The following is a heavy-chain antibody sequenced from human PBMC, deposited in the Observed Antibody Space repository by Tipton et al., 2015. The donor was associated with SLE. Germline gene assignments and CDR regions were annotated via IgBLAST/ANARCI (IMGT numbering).Heavy chain of an antibody. CDR1: DFSISSGYF. CDR3: ASQLGRPVLDAFEM. CDR2: IYHSGST. Sequence: TLSLTCTVSDFSISSGYFWGWIRQPPGKGLEWIGNIYHSGSTYYNPSLKSRVTISVDTYTNQFSLSLSSVTAADTAVYYCASQLGRPVLDAFEMWGQGTMVTVSS. J-gene: IGHJ3*02. V-gene: IGHV4-38-2*02. D-gene: IGHD1-1*01.